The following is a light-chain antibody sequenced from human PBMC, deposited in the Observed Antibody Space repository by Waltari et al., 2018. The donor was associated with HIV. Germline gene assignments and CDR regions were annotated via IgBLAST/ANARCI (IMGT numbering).Light chain of an antibody. CDR2: SNN. V-gene: IGLV1-44*01. CDR3: AVWGDSLNGPV. J-gene: IGLJ2*01. CDR1: SSHIGSNT. Sequence: QSVLTQPPSASGTPGQRVTISCSGSSSHIGSNTVNWYQQLPGTAPKLLIYSNNPRPPGVPDRSSGSKSGTSASLAISGLQSEDEADYYCAVWGDSLNGPVFGGGTKLTVL.